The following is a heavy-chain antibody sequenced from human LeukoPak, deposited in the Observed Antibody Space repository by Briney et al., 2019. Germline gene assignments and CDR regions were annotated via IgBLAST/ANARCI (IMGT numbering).Heavy chain of an antibody. Sequence: QPGGSLRLSCAASGFTFSSYGMHWVRQAPGKGLEWVALISYDGSNKYYADSVKGRFTISRDNSKNTLYLQMNSLRAEDTAMYYCATDPGGYTHYFDYWGQGTLVTASS. CDR1: GFTFSSYG. J-gene: IGHJ4*02. CDR3: ATDPGGYTHYFDY. D-gene: IGHD3-10*01. CDR2: ISYDGSNK. V-gene: IGHV3-30*03.